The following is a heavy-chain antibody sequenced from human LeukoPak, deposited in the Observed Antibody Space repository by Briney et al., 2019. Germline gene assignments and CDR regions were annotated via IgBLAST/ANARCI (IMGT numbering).Heavy chain of an antibody. CDR2: IRYDGSNY. CDR3: ARSGYSPYDAFDI. CDR1: GVTFSSYG. D-gene: IGHD3-3*01. J-gene: IGHJ3*02. V-gene: IGHV3-30*02. Sequence: GGSLGLSCAASGVTFSSYGMHWVRQAPGKGLEWVAFIRYDGSNYYYADSVKGRFTISRDNSKNTLYLQMNSLRAEDTAVYYCARSGYSPYDAFDIWGQGTMVTVSS.